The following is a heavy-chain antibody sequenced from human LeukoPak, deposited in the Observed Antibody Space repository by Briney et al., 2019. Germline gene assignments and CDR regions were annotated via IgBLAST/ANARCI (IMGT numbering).Heavy chain of an antibody. CDR2: ISAYNGNT. Sequence: GASVKVSCKASGYTFTSYGISWVRQAPGQGLEWMGWISAYNGNTNYAQKLQGRVTMTTDTSTSTAYMELRSLRSDDTAVYYCARVYRAGHDYDFWGGYYTGPSFDYWGQGTLVTVSS. D-gene: IGHD3-3*01. CDR1: GYTFTSYG. J-gene: IGHJ4*02. V-gene: IGHV1-18*01. CDR3: ARVYRAGHDYDFWGGYYTGPSFDY.